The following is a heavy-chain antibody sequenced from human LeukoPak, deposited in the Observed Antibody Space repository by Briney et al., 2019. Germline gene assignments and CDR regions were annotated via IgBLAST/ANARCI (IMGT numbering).Heavy chain of an antibody. V-gene: IGHV3-23*01. CDR2: ITESGGST. Sequence: QPGGSLRLSCAASGFSFSSSAMSWVRQAPGKGLEWVSAITESGGSTYYADSGKGRFTISRDNSKNTLYLQMNSLRAEDTAVYYCAKLLWFGAYYFDYWGQGTLVTVSS. D-gene: IGHD3-10*01. CDR1: GFSFSSSA. CDR3: AKLLWFGAYYFDY. J-gene: IGHJ4*02.